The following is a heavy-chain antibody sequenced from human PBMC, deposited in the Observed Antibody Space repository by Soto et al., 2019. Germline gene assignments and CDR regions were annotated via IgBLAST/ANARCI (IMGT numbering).Heavy chain of an antibody. D-gene: IGHD5-12*01. CDR3: ARVEGVATIPWGWFEP. V-gene: IGHV4-59*01. CDR1: GGSISSYY. J-gene: IGHJ5*02. Sequence: QVQLQESGPGLVKPSETLSLTCTVSGGSISSYYWSWIRQPPGKGLEWIGYIHYSGSTNYNPSLKSRGTISVDTSKSQFSLKLSSVTAADTAVYYCARVEGVATIPWGWFEPWGQGTLVTVSS. CDR2: IHYSGST.